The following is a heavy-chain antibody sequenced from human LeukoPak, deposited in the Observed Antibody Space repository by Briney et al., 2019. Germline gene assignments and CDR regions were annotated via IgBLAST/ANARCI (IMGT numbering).Heavy chain of an antibody. CDR3: ARGIEWYGAYGY. CDR1: GGSISGSY. J-gene: IGHJ4*02. CDR2: MYNSGST. V-gene: IGHV4-59*01. D-gene: IGHD4-17*01. Sequence: SETLSLTCTASGGSISGSYWSWIRQPPGKGLEWIAYMYNSGSTNYNPSLKSRVTISIDTSKNQFSLKLSSLTAADTAIYYCARGIEWYGAYGYWGRGILVTVSS.